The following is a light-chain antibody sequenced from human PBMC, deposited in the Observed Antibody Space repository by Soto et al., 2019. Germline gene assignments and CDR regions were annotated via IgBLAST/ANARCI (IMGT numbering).Light chain of an antibody. CDR2: GTS. Sequence: EIVMTQSPATLSVSPGERATLSCRASQSVSSNLAWYQQRPGQAPRLLIYGTSTRATGIPARFSGSGSGTEFTLTISNLQSEDFAVYYCQQYNNWPPRTFGQGTKLEIK. CDR3: QQYNNWPPRT. J-gene: IGKJ2*01. V-gene: IGKV3-15*01. CDR1: QSVSSN.